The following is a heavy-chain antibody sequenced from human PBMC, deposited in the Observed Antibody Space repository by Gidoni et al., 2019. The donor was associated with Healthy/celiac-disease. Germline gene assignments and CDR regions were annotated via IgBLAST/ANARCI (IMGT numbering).Heavy chain of an antibody. CDR2: ISSRSSYI. CDR3: ARVPTNSSP. CDR1: GFTFSSYS. J-gene: IGHJ5*02. Sequence: EVQLVESGGGLVKPGGSLRLSCAASGFTFSSYSMNWVRQAPGKGLEWVSSISSRSSYIYYADSVKGRFTISRDNAKNSLYLQMNSLRAEDTAVYYCARVPTNSSPWGQGTLVTVSS. V-gene: IGHV3-21*01.